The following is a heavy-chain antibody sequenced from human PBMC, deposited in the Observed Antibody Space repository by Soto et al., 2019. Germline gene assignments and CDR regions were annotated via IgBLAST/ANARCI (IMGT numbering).Heavy chain of an antibody. CDR2: TYYRSKWYI. CDR1: GDSVSGKSAA. J-gene: IGHJ4*02. V-gene: IGHV6-1*01. Sequence: PSQTLSLTCAISGDSVSGKSAAWNCIRQSPSRFLEWLGRTYYRSKWYIEYAVSVKSRITINPDTSKNLFSLQLNSVTPDDTAMYYCARTQSVYDYWGQGTQVTVSS. CDR3: ARTQSVYDY.